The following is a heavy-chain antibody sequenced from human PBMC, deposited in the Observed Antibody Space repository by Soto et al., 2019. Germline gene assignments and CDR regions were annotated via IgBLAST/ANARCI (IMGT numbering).Heavy chain of an antibody. CDR2: INPSGGSA. CDR1: GYSFTTYY. Sequence: QVQLVQSGAEVKKPGASVKVSCKASGYSFTTYYMCWVRQVPGQGPEWMGIINPSGGSATYAQKFQGRATMTRDTSTSTVYMELSSLRSEDTAVYYCARGGYNYGNDYWGQGTPITVSS. J-gene: IGHJ4*02. CDR3: ARGGYNYGNDY. D-gene: IGHD5-18*01. V-gene: IGHV1-46*01.